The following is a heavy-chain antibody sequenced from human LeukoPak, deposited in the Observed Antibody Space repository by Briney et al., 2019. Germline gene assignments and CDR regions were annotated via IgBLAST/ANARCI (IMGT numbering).Heavy chain of an antibody. Sequence: GGSLRHSCAASGFTFSSYAMSWVRQAPGKGLEWVSAISGSGGSTYYADSVKGRFTISRDNSKNTLYLQMNSLRAEDTAVYYCAKDLYDSSGYYLYYFDYWGQGTLVTVSS. CDR2: ISGSGGST. CDR3: AKDLYDSSGYYLYYFDY. V-gene: IGHV3-23*01. D-gene: IGHD3-22*01. J-gene: IGHJ4*02. CDR1: GFTFSSYA.